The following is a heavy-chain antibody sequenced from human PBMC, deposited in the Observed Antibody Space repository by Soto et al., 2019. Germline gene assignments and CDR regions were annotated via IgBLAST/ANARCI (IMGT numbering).Heavy chain of an antibody. CDR2: ISGSGGST. D-gene: IGHD5-18*01. Sequence: GGSLRLSCAASGFTFSSYAVSWVRQAPGKGLEWVSAISGSGGSTYYADSVKGRFTISRDNSKNTLYLQMNSLRAEDTAVYYCAKQGGYTAVVIPGFDYWGQGTLVTVSS. J-gene: IGHJ4*02. CDR1: GFTFSSYA. CDR3: AKQGGYTAVVIPGFDY. V-gene: IGHV3-23*01.